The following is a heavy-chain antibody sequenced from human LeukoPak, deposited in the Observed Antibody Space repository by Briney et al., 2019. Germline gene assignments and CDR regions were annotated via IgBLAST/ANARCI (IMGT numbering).Heavy chain of an antibody. CDR3: ARPNIRYCSGGACSNDGSDY. CDR2: IYTSGST. CDR1: GGSISSGSYC. J-gene: IGHJ4*02. D-gene: IGHD2-15*01. Sequence: SETLSLTCTVSGGSISSGSYCWSWIRQPAGKGLEWIGRIYTSGSTNYNPSLKSRVTISVDTSKNQFSLKLSSVTAADTAVYYCARPNIRYCSGGACSNDGSDYWGQGTLVTVSS. V-gene: IGHV4-61*02.